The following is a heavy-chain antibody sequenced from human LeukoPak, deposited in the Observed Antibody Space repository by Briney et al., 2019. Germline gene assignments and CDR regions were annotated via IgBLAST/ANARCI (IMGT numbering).Heavy chain of an antibody. D-gene: IGHD5-18*01. CDR1: GFTFSSYG. Sequence: GGSLRLSCAASGFTFSSYGMHWVRQAPGKGLEWVAFIRYDGSNKYYADSVKGRFTISRDNSKNTLYLQMNSLRAEDTAVYYCAKDAWIQLRKSESHVDYWGQGTLVTVSS. CDR2: IRYDGSNK. CDR3: AKDAWIQLRKSESHVDY. J-gene: IGHJ4*02. V-gene: IGHV3-30*02.